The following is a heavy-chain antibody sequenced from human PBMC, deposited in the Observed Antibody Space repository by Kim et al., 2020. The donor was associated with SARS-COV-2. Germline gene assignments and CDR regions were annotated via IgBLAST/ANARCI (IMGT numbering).Heavy chain of an antibody. J-gene: IGHJ6*02. V-gene: IGHV4-39*01. CDR3: ARHMDEGIVVVPAGVDYGMDV. Sequence: SETLSLTCTVSGGSISSSSYYWGWIRQPPGKGLEWIGSIYYSGSTYYNPSLKSRVTISVDTSKNQFSLKLSSVTAADTAVYYCARHMDEGIVVVPAGVDYGMDVWGQGTTVTVSS. CDR1: GGSISSSSYY. D-gene: IGHD2-2*01. CDR2: IYYSGST.